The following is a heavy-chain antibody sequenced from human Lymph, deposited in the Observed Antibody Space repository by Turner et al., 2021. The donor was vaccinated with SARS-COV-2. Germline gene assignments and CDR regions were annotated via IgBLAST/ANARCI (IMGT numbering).Heavy chain of an antibody. CDR3: ARSRDLQSMVRGVDPFDY. J-gene: IGHJ4*02. CDR2: INPNSGGT. Sequence: QVQLVQSGTVVKKPGASVKVSCKASGYTFNGYYMHWVRQAPGQGLECMGWINPNSGGTNYAQKFQGRVTMTRDTSISTAYMELSRLRSDDTAVYYCARSRDLQSMVRGVDPFDYWGQGTLVTVSS. V-gene: IGHV1-2*02. CDR1: GYTFNGYY. D-gene: IGHD3-10*01.